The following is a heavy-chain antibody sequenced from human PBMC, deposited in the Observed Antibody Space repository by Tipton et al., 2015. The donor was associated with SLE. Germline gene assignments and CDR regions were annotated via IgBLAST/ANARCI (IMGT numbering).Heavy chain of an antibody. Sequence: QVQLVQSGGGVVQPGRSLRLSCAASGFTFSIYAMHWVRQAPGKGLEWVAVTSYDGSKTFYGDSVKGRFTVSRDNSKSTVYLQMNSLRAEDTAVYYCAREGLWSGSGIGVFDYWGQGTLVAVSS. CDR3: AREGLWSGSGIGVFDY. CDR1: GFTFSIYA. D-gene: IGHD3-3*01. V-gene: IGHV3-30*04. J-gene: IGHJ4*02. CDR2: TSYDGSKT.